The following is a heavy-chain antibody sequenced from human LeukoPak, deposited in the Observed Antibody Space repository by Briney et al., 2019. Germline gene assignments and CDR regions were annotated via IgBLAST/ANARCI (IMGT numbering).Heavy chain of an antibody. CDR3: AKDSSSYDWGYMDV. Sequence: GGSLRLSCAASGFTFSTYAMSWVRQAPGKGLEWVSLIGGSDGRTRYADSVKGRFTISRNNSKNTLYLEMNSLRAEDTAVYYCAKDSSSYDWGYMDVWGKGTTVTISS. V-gene: IGHV3-23*01. D-gene: IGHD3-22*01. CDR1: GFTFSTYA. J-gene: IGHJ6*03. CDR2: IGGSDGRT.